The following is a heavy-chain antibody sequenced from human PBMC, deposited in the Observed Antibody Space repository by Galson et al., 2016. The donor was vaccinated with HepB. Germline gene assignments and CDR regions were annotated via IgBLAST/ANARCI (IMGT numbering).Heavy chain of an antibody. V-gene: IGHV4-4*07. Sequence: SETLSLTCTVSGGSISSYYWNWIRLPAGKGLEWIGRIFSSGITNYNPSLKSRVTMSVDASNYQFSLKLSSVTAADTAVYYCARSPSASNHFDFWGQGILVTVSS. J-gene: IGHJ4*02. CDR2: IFSSGIT. CDR3: ARSPSASNHFDF. CDR1: GGSISSYY.